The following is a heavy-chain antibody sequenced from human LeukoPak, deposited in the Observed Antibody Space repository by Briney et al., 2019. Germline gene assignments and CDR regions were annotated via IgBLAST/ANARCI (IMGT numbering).Heavy chain of an antibody. CDR3: AKRFYYENSGQGFDY. Sequence: GGSLRLSCAASGFTFSSFGINWVRQAPGKGLEWVSIISGSGGITHYADSVKGRFTISRDNPKNTVYLQMNSLRVEDTAVYYCAKRFYYENSGQGFDYWGQRALVTVSS. V-gene: IGHV3-23*01. CDR1: GFTFSSFG. D-gene: IGHD3-22*01. CDR2: ISGSGGIT. J-gene: IGHJ4*02.